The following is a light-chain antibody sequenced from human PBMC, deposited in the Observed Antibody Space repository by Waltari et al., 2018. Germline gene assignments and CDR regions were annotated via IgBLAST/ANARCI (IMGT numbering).Light chain of an antibody. CDR2: AKD. Sequence: SSELTQDPAVSVALGQTVRITCQGDSLRTFYASWYQQKPGQAPVLVICAKDTRPSGLPDRFSGSSSGNTASVTVSRVEVGDEGDYFCQVCDTSGDPLVVFGGGTKLTVL. CDR1: SLRTFY. V-gene: IGLV3-19*01. J-gene: IGLJ2*01. CDR3: QVCDTSGDPLVV.